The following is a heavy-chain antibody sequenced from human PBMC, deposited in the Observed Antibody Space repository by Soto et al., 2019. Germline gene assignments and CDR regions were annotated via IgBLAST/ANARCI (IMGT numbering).Heavy chain of an antibody. J-gene: IGHJ6*02. V-gene: IGHV3-23*01. Sequence: EVQLLESGGGLVQPGGSLRLSCAGSGFTFNNYAMTWVRQAPGKGLEWVSGISGSGGYIHHADSVQGRFTISRDNSKNTLYLQMNSLRAEDTAVYHCVKAGDHYFYYGMDVWGQGTTVTVSS. CDR3: VKAGDHYFYYGMDV. D-gene: IGHD3-16*01. CDR2: ISGSGGYI. CDR1: GFTFNNYA.